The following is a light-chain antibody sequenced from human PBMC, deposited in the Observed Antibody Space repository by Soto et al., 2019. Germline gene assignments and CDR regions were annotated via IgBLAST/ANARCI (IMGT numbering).Light chain of an antibody. Sequence: DIVLTQSPATLSLSPGDRATLSCRASQSINTNLAAYQHKLGQAPRLLIFGASTRITGVPPSFSGGGSGTDFTLTISYMKSEDVGIYYCQQYDSRPPPVTFGEGTKVEI. J-gene: IGKJ4*01. CDR1: QSINTN. V-gene: IGKV3-15*01. CDR2: GAS. CDR3: QQYDSRPPPVT.